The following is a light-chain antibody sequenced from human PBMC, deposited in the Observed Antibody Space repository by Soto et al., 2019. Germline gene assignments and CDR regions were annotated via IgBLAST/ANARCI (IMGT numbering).Light chain of an antibody. J-gene: IGLJ2*01. V-gene: IGLV2-14*01. CDR3: SSDTSSSTLVA. CDR2: DVS. CDR1: RSDVGGYNY. Sequence: QSVLTEPACVSGSPGQSITISCTVTRSDVGGYNYVSWYQEHPGKAPKLMIYDVSNRPSGVSNRFSGSKFGNTASLTISGLQAEDEAYYYCSSDTSSSTLVAFGGGTKLTVL.